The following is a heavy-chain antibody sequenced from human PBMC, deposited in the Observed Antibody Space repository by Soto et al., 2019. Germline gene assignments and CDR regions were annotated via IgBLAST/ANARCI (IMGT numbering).Heavy chain of an antibody. Sequence: VQLAESGGGLAQPGGSLRLSCAASGFTLSGYAMDWVRQAPGKGLEYVSGISSNGVGTYYANSVQGRFTISRDNSKNTVYPQMGSLRPEDMAVYYCARRARPDFYYMDVWGKGTTVTVSS. CDR3: ARRARPDFYYMDV. J-gene: IGHJ6*03. CDR2: ISSNGVGT. V-gene: IGHV3-64*01. CDR1: GFTLSGYA. D-gene: IGHD6-6*01.